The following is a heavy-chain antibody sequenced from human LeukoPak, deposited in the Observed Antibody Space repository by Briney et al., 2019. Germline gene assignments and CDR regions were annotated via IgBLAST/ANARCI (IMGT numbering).Heavy chain of an antibody. D-gene: IGHD4-23*01. J-gene: IGHJ5*02. Sequence: GGSLRLSCAASGFTFSSYGMHWVRQAPGKGLEWGAVIWYDGSNKYYADSVKGRFTISRDNSKNTLYLQMNSLRAEDTAVYYCARSSTTVVTPSWFDPWGQGTLVTVSS. CDR3: ARSSTTVVTPSWFDP. CDR1: GFTFSSYG. V-gene: IGHV3-33*01. CDR2: IWYDGSNK.